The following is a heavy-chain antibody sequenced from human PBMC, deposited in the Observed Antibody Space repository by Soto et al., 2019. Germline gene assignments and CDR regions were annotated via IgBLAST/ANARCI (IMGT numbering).Heavy chain of an antibody. V-gene: IGHV3-13*01. D-gene: IGHD5-18*01. CDR1: GFIFETYD. J-gene: IGHJ4*02. Sequence: PGGSLRLSCTASGFIFETYDMHWVRQPAGKGLEWVSTVDTFGDTFYPGSVKGRFTVSRENADNSLFLHMNSLRADDTAVYYCVRGSQYSSWGQGTLVTVS. CDR3: VRGSQYSS. CDR2: VDTFGDT.